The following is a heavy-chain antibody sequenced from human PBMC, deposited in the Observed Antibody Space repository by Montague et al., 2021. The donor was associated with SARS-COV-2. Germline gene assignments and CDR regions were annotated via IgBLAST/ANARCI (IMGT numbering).Heavy chain of an antibody. J-gene: IGHJ4*02. D-gene: IGHD2-15*01. CDR1: GGSFSGYY. V-gene: IGHV4-34*01. CDR2: INHSGST. Sequence: SETLSLTCAVYGGSFSGYYWSWIRQPPGKGLEWIGEINHSGSTNYNPSLKSRVTISVDTSKNQFSLKLSSVTAADTAAYYCARHYSATLPAVYWGQGTLVTVSS. CDR3: ARHYSATLPAVY.